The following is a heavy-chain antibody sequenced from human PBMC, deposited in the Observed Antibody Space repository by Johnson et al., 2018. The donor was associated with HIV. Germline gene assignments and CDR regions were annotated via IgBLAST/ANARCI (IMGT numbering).Heavy chain of an antibody. D-gene: IGHD3-22*01. J-gene: IGHJ3*02. V-gene: IGHV3-20*04. CDR1: GFTFDEHG. Sequence: VQLVESGGGVVRPGESLRLSCAASGFTFDEHGMSWVRQAPGKGLEWVSGIAWNGATTGYADSVKGRFTISRDNVKKSLYLQMNDLRAEDTALYYCARDWDYYDASGYYYANMVDAFDIWGRGTMVTVSS. CDR2: IAWNGATT. CDR3: ARDWDYYDASGYYYANMVDAFDI.